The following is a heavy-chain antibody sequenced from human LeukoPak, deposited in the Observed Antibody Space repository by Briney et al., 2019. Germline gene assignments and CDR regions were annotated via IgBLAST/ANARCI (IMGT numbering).Heavy chain of an antibody. V-gene: IGHV4-59*01. CDR3: AMNYYDSSGYYY. CDR2: IYYSGST. D-gene: IGHD3-22*01. J-gene: IGHJ4*02. Sequence: MTSETLSLTCTVSGVSISSYYWSWIRQPPGKGLEWIGYIYYSGSTNYNPSLKSRVTISVDTSKNQFSLKLSSVTAADTAVYYCAMNYYDSSGYYYWGQGTLVTVSS. CDR1: GVSISSYY.